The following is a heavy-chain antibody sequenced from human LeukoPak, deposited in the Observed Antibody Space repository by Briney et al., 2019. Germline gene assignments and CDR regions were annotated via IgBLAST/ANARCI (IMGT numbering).Heavy chain of an antibody. V-gene: IGHV3-21*01. CDR1: GFTFSSFG. Sequence: PGGTLRLSCAASGFTFSSFGMTWVRQAPGKGLEWVSSIICSSGYIYYADSVKGRFTISRDNAKNSLYLQMNTLRADDTAVYYCARERNSWYPNDAFDIWGQGTRVTLST. CDR2: IICSSGYI. CDR3: ARERNSWYPNDAFDI. J-gene: IGHJ3*02. D-gene: IGHD6-13*01.